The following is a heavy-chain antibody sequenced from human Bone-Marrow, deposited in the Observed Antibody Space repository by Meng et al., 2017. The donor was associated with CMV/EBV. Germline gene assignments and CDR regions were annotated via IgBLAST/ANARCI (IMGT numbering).Heavy chain of an antibody. CDR3: AKNYGSGSYYWD. D-gene: IGHD3-10*01. V-gene: IGHV3-23*01. CDR1: GFTFSSYA. CDR2: ISGGGGST. J-gene: IGHJ4*02. Sequence: EVQLLESGGGLVQPGGSLRLSCAASGFTFSSYAMSWVRQAPGKGLEWVSAISGGGGSTYYADSVKGRFTISRDNSKNTLYLQMNSLRAEDTAVYYCAKNYGSGSYYWDWGQGTLVTVSS.